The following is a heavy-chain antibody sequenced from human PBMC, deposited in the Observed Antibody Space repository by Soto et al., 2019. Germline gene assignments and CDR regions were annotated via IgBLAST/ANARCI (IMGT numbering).Heavy chain of an antibody. V-gene: IGHV3-48*01. Sequence: GSLRLSCASSGFTFSSYSMNWVRQAPGKGLEWVSYISSSSSTIYYADSVKGRFTISRDNAKNSLYLQMNSLRAEDTAVYYCARGLSAVAGFPQTHNWFDPWGQGTLVTVSS. CDR3: ARGLSAVAGFPQTHNWFDP. J-gene: IGHJ5*02. CDR2: ISSSSSTI. CDR1: GFTFSSYS. D-gene: IGHD6-19*01.